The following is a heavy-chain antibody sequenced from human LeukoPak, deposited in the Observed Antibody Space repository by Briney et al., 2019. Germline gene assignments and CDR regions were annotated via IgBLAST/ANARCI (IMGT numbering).Heavy chain of an antibody. CDR3: ARDTIVGAKDY. CDR2: IRGDESRK. D-gene: IGHD1-26*01. Sequence: QPGGSLRLSCTASDFSFSNYWMTWLRQAPGKGLEWVANIRGDESRKYYLDSVTGRFTISRDNAKNSLYLQMNSLRAEDTAVYYCARDTIVGAKDYWGQGTLVTVSS. V-gene: IGHV3-7*01. J-gene: IGHJ4*02. CDR1: DFSFSNYW.